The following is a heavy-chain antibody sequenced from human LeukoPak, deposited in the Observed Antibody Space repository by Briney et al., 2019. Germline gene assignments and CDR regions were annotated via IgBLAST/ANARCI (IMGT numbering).Heavy chain of an antibody. J-gene: IGHJ3*01. V-gene: IGHV4-39*03. CDR2: IYYSGSX. Sequence: SGGSXXXSSYYWGWIRQPPGKGLEWIGSIYYSGSXYYNPSLKSRVTISVDTSKNQFSLKLSSVTAADPDVYXXXXXXXXXXAXXWGXXXXXTVSS. CDR1: GGSXXXSSYY. CDR3: XXXXXXXXAXX.